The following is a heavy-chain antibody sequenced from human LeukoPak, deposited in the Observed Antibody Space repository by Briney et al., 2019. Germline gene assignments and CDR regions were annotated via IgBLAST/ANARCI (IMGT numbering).Heavy chain of an antibody. CDR3: ARAAASYYFDY. V-gene: IGHV4-34*01. CDR1: GGSFSGYY. Sequence: SETLSLTCAVYGGSFSGYYWSWIRQPPGKGLEWIGEINHSGSTNYNPSLKSRVTISVDTSKNQFSLKLSSVTAAGTAVYYCARAAASYYFDYWGQGTLVTVSS. J-gene: IGHJ4*02. CDR2: INHSGST.